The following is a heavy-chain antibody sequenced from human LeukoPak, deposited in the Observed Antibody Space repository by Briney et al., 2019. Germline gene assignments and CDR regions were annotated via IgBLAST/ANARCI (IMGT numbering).Heavy chain of an antibody. CDR3: ASHYYGSVTRGY. D-gene: IGHD3-10*01. CDR2: ISSSSSYI. CDR1: GFTFSSYS. V-gene: IGHV3-21*04. Sequence: GGSLRLSCAASGFTFSSYSMNWVRQAPGKGLEWVSSISSSSSYIYYADSVKGRFTISRDNAKNSLYLQMNSLRAEDTAVYYCASHYYGSVTRGYWGQGTLVTVSS. J-gene: IGHJ4*02.